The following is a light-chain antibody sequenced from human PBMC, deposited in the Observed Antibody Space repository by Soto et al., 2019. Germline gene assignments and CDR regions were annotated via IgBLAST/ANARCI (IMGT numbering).Light chain of an antibody. CDR1: QSVSSN. Sequence: EILLTQSPGTLSLSPGERATLSCRASQSVSSNLAWYQQKPGQAPRLLIYGASTRATGIPARFSGSGSGTEFTLTISRLQSEDFAVYYCQQYNNWPPWTFGQGTKVDIK. J-gene: IGKJ1*01. CDR3: QQYNNWPPWT. V-gene: IGKV3-15*01. CDR2: GAS.